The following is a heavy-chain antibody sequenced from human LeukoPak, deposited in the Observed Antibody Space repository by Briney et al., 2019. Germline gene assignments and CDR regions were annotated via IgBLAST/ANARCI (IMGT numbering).Heavy chain of an antibody. CDR3: ARHASCSSTSCYVDY. D-gene: IGHD2-2*01. CDR2: MFYSGST. V-gene: IGHV4-39*01. CDR1: GGSVSSNYYY. Sequence: PSETLSLTCTVSGGSVSSNYYYWGWIRQPPGRGLEWLGGMFYSGSTYYNPSLKSRVTISVDTSKNQFSLELISVTAADTAVYYCARHASCSSTSCYVDYWGQGTQVTVSS. J-gene: IGHJ4*02.